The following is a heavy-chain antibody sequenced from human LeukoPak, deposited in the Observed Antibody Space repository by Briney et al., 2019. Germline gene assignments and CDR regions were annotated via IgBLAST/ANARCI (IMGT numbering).Heavy chain of an antibody. CDR2: ISYDGSNK. D-gene: IGHD2-8*01. CDR3: ARANPVLVVSKCFQH. CDR1: GFTFSSYT. J-gene: IGHJ1*01. Sequence: GGSLRLSCAASGFTFSSYTLHWVRQPPGKGLEWMAVISYDGSNKYYADSVKGRFTISRDNTKNTLYLQMNSLRAEDTAVYYCARANPVLVVSKCFQHWGQGTLVTVSS. V-gene: IGHV3-30*04.